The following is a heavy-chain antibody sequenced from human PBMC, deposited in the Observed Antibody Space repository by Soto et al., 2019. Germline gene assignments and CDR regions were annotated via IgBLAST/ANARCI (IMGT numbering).Heavy chain of an antibody. CDR1: GFTFDDYA. J-gene: IGHJ4*02. Sequence: GGSLRLSCAASGFTFDDYAMHWVRQAPGKGLEWVSGISWNSGSIGYADSVKGRFTISRDNAKNSLYLQMNSLRAEDTALYYCAKGLFYDFAENFDYWGQGTLVTAPQ. CDR2: ISWNSGSI. D-gene: IGHD3-3*01. CDR3: AKGLFYDFAENFDY. V-gene: IGHV3-9*01.